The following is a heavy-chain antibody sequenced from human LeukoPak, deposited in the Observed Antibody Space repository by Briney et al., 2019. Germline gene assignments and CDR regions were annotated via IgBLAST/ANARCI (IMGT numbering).Heavy chain of an antibody. V-gene: IGHV5-51*01. CDR2: IYPADSNT. CDR3: ARHRRYCISTSCLSNWFDP. D-gene: IGHD2-2*01. CDR1: GYSFTSYW. J-gene: IGHJ5*02. Sequence: GESLKISCKGSGYSFTSYWIGWVRQMPGKGLEWMGIIYPADSNTRYSPSFRGQVTISADKSISTAYLQWSSLKASDTAMYYCARHRRYCISTSCLSNWFDPWGQGTLVTVSS.